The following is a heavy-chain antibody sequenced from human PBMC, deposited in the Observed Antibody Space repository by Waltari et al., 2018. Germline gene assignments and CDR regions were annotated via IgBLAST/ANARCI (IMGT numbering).Heavy chain of an antibody. J-gene: IGHJ3*02. D-gene: IGHD6-6*01. Sequence: QLQLQESGPGLVKPSATLSLNCTVSGGSLSRSSYYWAWIRTHPVKGLELIGSVYYSGSTYYNSYLKSRVTISVDTSKNQFSLILSSVTAADTAVYYCARKGRDSSSSRKAFDIWGQGTMVTVSS. CDR2: VYYSGST. CDR3: ARKGRDSSSSRKAFDI. CDR1: GGSLSRSSYY. V-gene: IGHV4-39*01.